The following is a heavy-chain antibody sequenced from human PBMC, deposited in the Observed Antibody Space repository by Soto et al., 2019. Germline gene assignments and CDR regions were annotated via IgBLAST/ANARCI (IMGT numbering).Heavy chain of an antibody. Sequence: QVQLQESGPGLVKPSETLSLTCTVSGGSISSYYWSWIRQPPGKGLEWIGYIYYSGSTNYNPSLKSRVTISVDTSKNQFSLKLSSVTAADTAVYYCARHGWSNSFDPWGQGTLVTVSS. D-gene: IGHD2-15*01. CDR3: ARHGWSNSFDP. J-gene: IGHJ5*02. CDR1: GGSISSYY. CDR2: IYYSGST. V-gene: IGHV4-59*08.